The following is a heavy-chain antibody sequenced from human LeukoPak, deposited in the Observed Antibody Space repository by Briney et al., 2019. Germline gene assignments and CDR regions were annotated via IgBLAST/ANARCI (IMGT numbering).Heavy chain of an antibody. CDR2: ISSSGSTI. D-gene: IGHD5-18*01. J-gene: IGHJ4*02. CDR1: GFTSSSYG. V-gene: IGHV3-48*03. CDR3: AGVVDTAMVDGKLEGC. Sequence: QTGGSLTLSCAASGFTSSSYGMNWVRQAPGKGLEWVSYISSSGSTIYYADSVKGRFTISRDNAKNSLYLQMNSLRAEDTAVYYCAGVVDTAMVDGKLEGCRGQGTLVTVSS.